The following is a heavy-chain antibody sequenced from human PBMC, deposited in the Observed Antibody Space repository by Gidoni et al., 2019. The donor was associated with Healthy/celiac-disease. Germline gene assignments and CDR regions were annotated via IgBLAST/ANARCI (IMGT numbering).Heavy chain of an antibody. CDR2: ISGSGGST. V-gene: IGHV3-23*01. J-gene: IGHJ4*02. D-gene: IGHD3-10*01. CDR1: GFTFSSYA. CDR3: AKDAYYYGSGSYVDY. Sequence: EVQLLESGGGLVQTGGSLRLSCAASGFTFSSYAMSWVRQAPGKGLEWVSAISGSGGSTYYADSVKGRFTISRDNSKNKLYLQMNILRAEDTAVYYCAKDAYYYGSGSYVDYWGQGTLVTVSS.